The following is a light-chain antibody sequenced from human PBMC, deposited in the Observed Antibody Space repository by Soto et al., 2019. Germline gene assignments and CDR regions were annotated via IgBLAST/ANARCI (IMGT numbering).Light chain of an antibody. CDR2: KAS. CDR1: QGISTY. Sequence: DIQMTQSPSSVSASVGDRLTITCRASQGISTYLNWYQQKPGKAPKLLIYKASTLKSGVPSRFSGSGSGTEFTLTISSLQPDDFATYYCQHYNSYSEAFGQGTKVDIK. CDR3: QHYNSYSEA. J-gene: IGKJ1*01. V-gene: IGKV1-5*03.